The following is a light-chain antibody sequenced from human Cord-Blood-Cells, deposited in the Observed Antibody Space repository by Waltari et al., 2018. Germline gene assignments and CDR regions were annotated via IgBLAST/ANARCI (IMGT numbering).Light chain of an antibody. Sequence: QSALTQPASVSGSPGQSITISCTGTSSDVGGYNYVSWYQQHQGKAPKLMIYEVSNRPSGVSNRFSGSKSGNTASLTISGLQAEDEADYYCSSYTSSFGTGTKVTVL. J-gene: IGLJ1*01. CDR2: EVS. CDR1: SSDVGGYNY. CDR3: SSYTSS. V-gene: IGLV2-14*01.